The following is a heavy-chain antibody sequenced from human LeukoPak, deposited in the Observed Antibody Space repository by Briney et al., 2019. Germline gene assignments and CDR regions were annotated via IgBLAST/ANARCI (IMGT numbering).Heavy chain of an antibody. Sequence: ASVKVSCKASGGTFSSYAISWVRQAPGQGLEWMGGIIPIFGTANYAQKFQGRVTITADESTSTVYMELSSLRSEDTAVYYCARSTITGTTTDPNWFDPWGQGTLVTVSS. V-gene: IGHV1-69*13. CDR1: GGTFSSYA. D-gene: IGHD1-20*01. CDR2: IIPIFGTA. J-gene: IGHJ5*02. CDR3: ARSTITGTTTDPNWFDP.